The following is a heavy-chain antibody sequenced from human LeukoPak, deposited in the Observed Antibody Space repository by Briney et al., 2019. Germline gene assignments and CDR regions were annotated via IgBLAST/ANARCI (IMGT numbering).Heavy chain of an antibody. J-gene: IGHJ5*02. V-gene: IGHV3-23*01. Sequence: PGGSLRLSCGASGFTFTSYAMTWVRQAPGKGLEWVSAISGSGDATYYADSVKGRFTISRDSSKDTLYLQMNSLRVEDTALYYCAKAHYGDFLGWFDPWGQGTLVTVSS. CDR3: AKAHYGDFLGWFDP. D-gene: IGHD4-17*01. CDR2: ISGSGDAT. CDR1: GFTFTSYA.